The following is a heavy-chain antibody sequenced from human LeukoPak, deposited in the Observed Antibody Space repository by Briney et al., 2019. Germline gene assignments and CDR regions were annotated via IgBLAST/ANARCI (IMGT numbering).Heavy chain of an antibody. D-gene: IGHD2-2*02. CDR2: INHSGST. Sequence: SETLSLTCAVYGGSFSGYYWSWIRQPPGKGVEWIGEINHSGSTNYNPSLKSRVTISVDTSKNQFSLKLSSVTAADTAVYYCARGLPAAISGASSWFDPWGQGTLVTVSS. CDR1: GGSFSGYY. V-gene: IGHV4-34*01. J-gene: IGHJ5*02. CDR3: ARGLPAAISGASSWFDP.